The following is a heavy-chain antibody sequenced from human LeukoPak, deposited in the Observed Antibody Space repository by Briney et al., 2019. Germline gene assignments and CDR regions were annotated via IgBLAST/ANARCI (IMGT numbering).Heavy chain of an antibody. D-gene: IGHD1-1*01. V-gene: IGHV3-23*01. Sequence: GGSLRLSCAASGFTFSSYAMSWVRQGPARGLEWVSSLRGNGDTFYADAVKGRFTLSRDESRNTVYLQLNNLRVEDTGVYYCAKGNWVSNADAVLWGQGTLVTVSS. J-gene: IGHJ4*02. CDR3: AKGNWVSNADAVL. CDR2: LRGNGDT. CDR1: GFTFSSYA.